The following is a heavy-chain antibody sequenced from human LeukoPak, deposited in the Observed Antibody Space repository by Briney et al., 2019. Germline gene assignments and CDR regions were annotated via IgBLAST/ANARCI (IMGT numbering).Heavy chain of an antibody. CDR3: ARVIGYGQVAFDH. J-gene: IGHJ4*02. CDR2: ISSSGSTI. CDR1: GFTFSDYY. Sequence: GGSLRLSCAASGFTFSDYYMSWIRQAPGKGLEWVSYISSSGSTIYYADSVKGRFTISRDNAKNSLYLQLSSLTAEDTAVYYCARVIGYGQVAFDHWGQGTLVTVSS. D-gene: IGHD5-12*01. V-gene: IGHV3-11*04.